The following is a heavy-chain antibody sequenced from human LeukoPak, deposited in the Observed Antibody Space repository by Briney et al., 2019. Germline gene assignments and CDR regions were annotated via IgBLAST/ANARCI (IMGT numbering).Heavy chain of an antibody. V-gene: IGHV1-2*02. CDR2: INPNSGGT. D-gene: IGHD5-24*01. CDR3: ATHRRDGYNWRLPGNFDY. Sequence: GASVKVSCKASGYTFTGYYMHWVRQAPGQGLEWMGWINPNSGGTIYAQKFQGRVTMTEDTSTDTAYMELSSLRSEDTAVYYCATHRRDGYNWRLPGNFDYWGQGTLVTVSS. J-gene: IGHJ4*02. CDR1: GYTFTGYY.